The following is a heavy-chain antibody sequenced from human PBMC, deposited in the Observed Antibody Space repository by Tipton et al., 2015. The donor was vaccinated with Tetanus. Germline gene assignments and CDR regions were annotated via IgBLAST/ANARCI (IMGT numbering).Heavy chain of an antibody. CDR2: ISYSGST. CDR3: ARANYDFPKKGPFDS. D-gene: IGHD3-3*01. Sequence: TLSLTCTVSGGSISSYYWNWIRQPPGKGLEWIGYISYSGSTNSNYSLKSRITISQDTSKNQFSLKLTSVTAADTAVYYCARANYDFPKKGPFDSWGQGTLVIVSS. CDR1: GGSISSYY. J-gene: IGHJ4*02. V-gene: IGHV4-59*01.